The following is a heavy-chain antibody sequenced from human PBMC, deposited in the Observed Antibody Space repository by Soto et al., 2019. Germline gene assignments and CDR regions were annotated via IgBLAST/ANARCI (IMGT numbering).Heavy chain of an antibody. D-gene: IGHD4-4*01. J-gene: IGHJ4*02. CDR3: ARYDYNGYYFDY. CDR2: INPSGGST. Sequence: GASVKVSCKAAGYTFSTYYMHWVRQAPGQGYEWMGIINPSGGSTTYAQKFQGRVTMTRDTSTTTVYMELSSLRSEDTAVYYCARYDYNGYYFDYWGQGTLVTVSS. V-gene: IGHV1-46*01. CDR1: GYTFSTYY.